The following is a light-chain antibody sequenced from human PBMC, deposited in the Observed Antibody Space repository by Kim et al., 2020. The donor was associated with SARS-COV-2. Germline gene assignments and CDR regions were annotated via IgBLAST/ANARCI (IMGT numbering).Light chain of an antibody. CDR3: QQYNNWLLT. V-gene: IGKV3-15*01. J-gene: IGKJ4*01. CDR1: QPVSIN. CDR2: GAS. Sequence: EILMTQSPATLSASLGERATLSCRASQPVSINLAWYQQKPGQAPRLLISGASRATDVPARFSGGGSGTEFTLTISSLQPEDFAVYYCQQYNNWLLTFGGGTKVDIK.